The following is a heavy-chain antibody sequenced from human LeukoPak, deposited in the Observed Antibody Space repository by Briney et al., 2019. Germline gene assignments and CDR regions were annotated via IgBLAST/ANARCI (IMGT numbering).Heavy chain of an antibody. Sequence: ASVKVSCKASGYTFTGYYMHWVRQAPGQGLEWMGWINPNSGGTNYAQKFQGRVTMTRDTSISTAYMELSRLRSDDTAVYYCARDMEEQWPSDAFDIWGQGTMVTVSS. J-gene: IGHJ3*02. CDR1: GYTFTGYY. V-gene: IGHV1-2*02. CDR2: INPNSGGT. CDR3: ARDMEEQWPSDAFDI. D-gene: IGHD6-19*01.